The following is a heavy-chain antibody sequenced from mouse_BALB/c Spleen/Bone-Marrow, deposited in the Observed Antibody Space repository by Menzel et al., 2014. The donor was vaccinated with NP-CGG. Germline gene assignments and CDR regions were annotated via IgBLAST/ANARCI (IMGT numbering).Heavy chain of an antibody. CDR3: TLMLRESGGFSY. CDR2: IFPSDNYT. V-gene: IGHV1-69*02. J-gene: IGHJ3*01. CDR1: GCTFTSYW. Sequence: QVQLQQSGAELVRPGASVKLSCKASGCTFTSYWMFWVKQRPGQGLEWIGNIFPSDNYTKYNQKFKDKVTLTVDKSSRIAYMQLSSPTTEDSAVYYCTLMLRESGGFSYWGQGTLVTVSA.